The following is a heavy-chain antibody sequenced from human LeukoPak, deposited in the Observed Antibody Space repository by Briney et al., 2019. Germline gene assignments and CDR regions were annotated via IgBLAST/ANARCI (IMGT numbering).Heavy chain of an antibody. CDR3: EIWSGYYKDFNY. J-gene: IGHJ4*02. D-gene: IGHD3-3*01. V-gene: IGHV3-30*02. Sequence: GGSLRLSCAASGFTFSSYGMHWVRQAPGKGLEWVAFIRYDGSNKYYADSVKGRFTISRDNSKNTLYLQMNSLRAEDTAVYYCEIWSGYYKDFNYWGQGTLVTVSS. CDR1: GFTFSSYG. CDR2: IRYDGSNK.